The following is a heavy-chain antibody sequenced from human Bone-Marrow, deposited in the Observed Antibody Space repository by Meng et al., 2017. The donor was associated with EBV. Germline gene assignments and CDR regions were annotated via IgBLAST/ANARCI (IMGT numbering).Heavy chain of an antibody. CDR3: AREVEYFQH. CDR1: GYTFISYY. J-gene: IGHJ1*01. Sequence: QVQWVQSGAEVKKPGASVKGSCKASGYTFISYYIHWVRQAPGQGLEWMGWINPNNGDTKFAQKFQGRVTLTRDTSIRTAYMDLNRLGSDDTAVYYCAREVEYFQHWGQGTLVTVSS. D-gene: IGHD2-15*01. V-gene: IGHV1-2*02. CDR2: INPNNGDT.